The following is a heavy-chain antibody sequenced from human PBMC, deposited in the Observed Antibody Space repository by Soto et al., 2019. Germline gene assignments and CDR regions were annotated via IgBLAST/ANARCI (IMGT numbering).Heavy chain of an antibody. V-gene: IGHV3-23*01. CDR3: AKAPHGDFRDWYFDL. CDR1: GFTFSSYA. D-gene: IGHD4-17*01. J-gene: IGHJ2*01. Sequence: GGSLRLSCAASGFTFSSYAMSWVRQAPGKGLDWVSGISGSGGSAYYADSVKGRFTISRDKPKNTLYLQMNSLRAEDTAVYYCAKAPHGDFRDWYFDLWGRGTLVTVSS. CDR2: ISGSGGSA.